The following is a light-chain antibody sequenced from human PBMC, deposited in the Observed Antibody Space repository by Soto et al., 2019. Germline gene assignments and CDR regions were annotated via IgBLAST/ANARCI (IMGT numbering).Light chain of an antibody. J-gene: IGKJ4*01. V-gene: IGKV1-5*03. CDR2: KAS. Sequence: DIQMTQSPSTLSASVGDRVTITCRASQSISSWLAWYQQKPGKAPNLLIYKASSLESGVPSRFSGSGSGTEFTLTSSSLQPDDFATYYCQQYNSYPLTFGGGTKVETK. CDR3: QQYNSYPLT. CDR1: QSISSW.